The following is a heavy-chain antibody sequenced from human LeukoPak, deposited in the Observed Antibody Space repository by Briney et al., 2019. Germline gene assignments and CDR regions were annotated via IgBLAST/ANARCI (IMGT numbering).Heavy chain of an antibody. J-gene: IGHJ4*02. Sequence: SETLSLTCTVSGGSISSYYWSWIRQPPGKGLEWIGYIYYSGSTNYNPSLKSRVTISVDTSKNQFSLRLRSVTAADTAVYYCAGYSGYDSVFDYWGQGTLVTVSS. V-gene: IGHV4-59*01. CDR2: IYYSGST. D-gene: IGHD5-12*01. CDR3: AGYSGYDSVFDY. CDR1: GGSISSYY.